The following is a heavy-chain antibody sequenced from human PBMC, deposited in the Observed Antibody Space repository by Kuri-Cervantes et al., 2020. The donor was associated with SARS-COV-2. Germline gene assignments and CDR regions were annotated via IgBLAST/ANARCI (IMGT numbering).Heavy chain of an antibody. Sequence: GESLKISCVVSGFTFSNYGMHWVRQAPGKGLEWVAVISYDGSNKYYADSVKGRFTISRDNSKNTLYLQMNSLRAEDTAVYYCAKDLGGYVGYWGQGTLVTVSS. CDR2: ISYDGSNK. J-gene: IGHJ4*02. V-gene: IGHV3-30*18. CDR1: GFTFSNYG. D-gene: IGHD3-22*01. CDR3: AKDLGGYVGY.